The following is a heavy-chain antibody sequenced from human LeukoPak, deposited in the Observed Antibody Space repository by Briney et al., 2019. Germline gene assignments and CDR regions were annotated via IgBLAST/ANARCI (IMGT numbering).Heavy chain of an antibody. J-gene: IGHJ5*02. CDR2: ISAYNGNT. D-gene: IGHD5-18*01. CDR1: GYTFTSYG. Sequence: ASVKVSCKASGYTFTSYGISWVQQAPGQGLEWMGWISAYNGNTNYAQKLQGRVTMTTDTSTSTAYMELRSLRSDDTAVYYCARGGYSYGFSPNHNWFDPWGQGTLVTVSS. V-gene: IGHV1-18*01. CDR3: ARGGYSYGFSPNHNWFDP.